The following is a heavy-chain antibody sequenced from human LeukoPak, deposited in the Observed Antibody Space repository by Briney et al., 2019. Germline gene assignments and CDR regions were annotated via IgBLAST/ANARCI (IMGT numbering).Heavy chain of an antibody. CDR3: TTDHPPMITFGGVIGY. D-gene: IGHD3-16*02. V-gene: IGHV3-30*03. CDR1: GFTFSSYG. J-gene: IGHJ4*02. Sequence: PGRSLRLSCAASGFTFSSYGMHWVRQAPGKGLEWVAVISYDGSNKYYADSVKGRFTISRDNSKNTLYLQMNSLKTEDTAVYYCTTDHPPMITFGGVIGYWGQGTLVTVSS. CDR2: ISYDGSNK.